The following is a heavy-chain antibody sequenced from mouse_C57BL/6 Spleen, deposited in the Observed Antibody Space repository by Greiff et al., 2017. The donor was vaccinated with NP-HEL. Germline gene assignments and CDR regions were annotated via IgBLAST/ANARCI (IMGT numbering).Heavy chain of an antibody. D-gene: IGHD2-5*01. CDR3: APYSNYLAY. J-gene: IGHJ3*01. Sequence: QVQLQQPGAELVKPGASVKLSCKASGYTFTSYWMQWVKQRPGQGLEWIGEIDPSDSYTNYNQKFKGKATLTVDTSSSTAYMQLSSLTSEDSAVYYCAPYSNYLAYWGQGTLVTVSA. CDR2: IDPSDSYT. V-gene: IGHV1-50*01. CDR1: GYTFTSYW.